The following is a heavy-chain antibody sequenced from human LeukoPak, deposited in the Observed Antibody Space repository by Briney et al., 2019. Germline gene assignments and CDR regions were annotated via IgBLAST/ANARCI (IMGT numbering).Heavy chain of an antibody. CDR3: ARTGGYSSPLGF. CDR1: GGSISSYY. V-gene: IGHV4-59*13. J-gene: IGHJ4*02. D-gene: IGHD4-11*01. Sequence: SETLSLTCTVSGGSISSYYWGWIRQPPGKGLEWIGYISYSGSTNYNPSLKSRVTISVDTSKNQFSLKLTSVTAADTATYYCARTGGYSSPLGFWGQGTLVTVSS. CDR2: ISYSGST.